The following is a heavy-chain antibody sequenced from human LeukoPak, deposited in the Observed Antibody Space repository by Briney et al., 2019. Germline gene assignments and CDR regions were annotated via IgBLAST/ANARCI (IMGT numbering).Heavy chain of an antibody. Sequence: PSETLSLTCTVSGVSISSHFWSWIRQLPGKGLQWIGYISNRGSTKYDPSLKSRAAISVDTSKNQISLKLTSVTAADTAVYYCARDHEWGSENAFDIWAKGLWSPSLQ. V-gene: IGHV4-59*11. CDR1: GVSISSHF. J-gene: IGHJ3*02. CDR2: ISNRGST. D-gene: IGHD6-25*01. CDR3: ARDHEWGSENAFDI.